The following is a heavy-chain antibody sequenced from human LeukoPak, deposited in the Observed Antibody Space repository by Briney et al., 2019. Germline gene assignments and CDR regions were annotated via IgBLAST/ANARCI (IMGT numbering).Heavy chain of an antibody. CDR1: GGSISSSSYY. J-gene: IGHJ4*02. V-gene: IGHV4-39*07. CDR2: IYYSGST. D-gene: IGHD3-3*01. CDR3: ASYDFWSGYYPPPLDY. Sequence: PSETLSLTCTVSGGSISSSSYYWGWIRQPPGKGLEWIGSIYYSGSTYYNPSLKSRVTISVDTSKNQFSLKLSSVTAADTAVYYCASYDFWSGYYPPPLDYWGQGTLVTVSS.